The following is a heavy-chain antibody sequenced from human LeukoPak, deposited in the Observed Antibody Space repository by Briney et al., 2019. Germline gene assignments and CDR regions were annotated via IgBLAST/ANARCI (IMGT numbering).Heavy chain of an antibody. J-gene: IGHJ3*02. CDR1: GYSFTSYW. V-gene: IGHV5-51*01. CDR2: IYPGDSDT. CDR3: ARLTSTRMGGNARGAFDI. Sequence: GESLKISCKGSGYSFTSYWIGWVRQMSGKGLEWMGIIYPGDSDTRYSPSFQGQVTISADKSISTAYLQWSSLKASDTAMYYCARLTSTRMGGNARGAFDIWGQGTMVTVSS. D-gene: IGHD4-23*01.